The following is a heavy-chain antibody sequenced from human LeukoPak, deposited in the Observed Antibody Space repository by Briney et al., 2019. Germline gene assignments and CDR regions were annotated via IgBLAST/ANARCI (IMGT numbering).Heavy chain of an antibody. CDR2: MNPNSGNT. V-gene: IGHV1-8*01. J-gene: IGHJ6*03. CDR1: GYTFTSYD. Sequence: ASVKVSCKASGYTFTSYDINWVRQATGQGLEWMGWMNPNSGNTGYAQKFQGRVTMTRNTSISTAYMELSSLRSEDTAVYYCARDERYYDFWGGYSANSYYFYYMDVWGKGTTVTVSS. CDR3: ARDERYYDFWGGYSANSYYFYYMDV. D-gene: IGHD3-3*01.